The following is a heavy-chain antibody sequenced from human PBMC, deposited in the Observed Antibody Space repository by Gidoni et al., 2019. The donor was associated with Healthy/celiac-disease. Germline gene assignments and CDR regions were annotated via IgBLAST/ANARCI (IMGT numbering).Heavy chain of an antibody. CDR1: GFTFSSYG. D-gene: IGHD6-6*01. Sequence: QVQLVESGGGVVQPGRSLRLSCAASGFTFSSYGMHWVRQAPGKGLEWVAVISYDGSNKYYADSVKGRFTISRDNSKNTLYLQMNSLRAEDTAVYYCAKDGSGQLVSRPRSSPFDYWGQGTLVTVSS. CDR3: AKDGSGQLVSRPRSSPFDY. V-gene: IGHV3-30*18. J-gene: IGHJ4*02. CDR2: ISYDGSNK.